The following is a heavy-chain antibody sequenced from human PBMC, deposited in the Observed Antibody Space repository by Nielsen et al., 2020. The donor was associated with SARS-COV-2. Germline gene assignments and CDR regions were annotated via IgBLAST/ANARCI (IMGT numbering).Heavy chain of an antibody. J-gene: IGHJ4*02. D-gene: IGHD6-19*01. CDR2: ISSSGSTI. Sequence: GESLKISCAASGFTFSDYYVSWIRQAPGKGLEWVSYISSSGSTIYYADSVKGRFTISRDNAKNSLYLQMNSLRAEDTAVYYCARDLDLAVAANFDYWGQGTLVTVSS. CDR3: ARDLDLAVAANFDY. V-gene: IGHV3-11*01. CDR1: GFTFSDYY.